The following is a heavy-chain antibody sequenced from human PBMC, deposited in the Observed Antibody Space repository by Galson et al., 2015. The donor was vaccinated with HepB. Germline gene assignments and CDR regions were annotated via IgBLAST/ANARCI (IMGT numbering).Heavy chain of an antibody. CDR1: GYTFTSYY. J-gene: IGHJ4*01. Sequence: SVKVSCKASGYTFTSYYMHWVRQAPGQGLEWMGIINPSGGSTSYAQKFQGRVTMTRDTSTSTVYMELSSLRSEDTAVYYCARDTEWYSSSWLPNVGGIDYWGHGTLVTVSS. V-gene: IGHV1-46*03. CDR3: ARDTEWYSSSWLPNVGGIDY. CDR2: INPSGGST. D-gene: IGHD6-13*01.